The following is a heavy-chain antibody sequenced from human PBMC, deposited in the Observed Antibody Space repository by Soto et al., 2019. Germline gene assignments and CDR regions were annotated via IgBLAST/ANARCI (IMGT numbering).Heavy chain of an antibody. CDR1: GFTFDDYA. V-gene: IGHV3-9*01. Sequence: SLKISCAASGFTFDDYAMHWVRQAPGKGLEWVSGISWNVGSIAYADSVKGRFTISRDNAKNSLYLQVNSLRAEDTALYYCAKGVAGWYYFDYWGQGTLVTVSS. J-gene: IGHJ4*02. D-gene: IGHD3-3*01. CDR2: ISWNVGSI. CDR3: AKGVAGWYYFDY.